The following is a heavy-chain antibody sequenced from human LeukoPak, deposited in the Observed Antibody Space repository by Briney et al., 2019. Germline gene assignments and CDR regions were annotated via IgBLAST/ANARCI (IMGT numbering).Heavy chain of an antibody. CDR3: ARDLLLWFGELSGDSDY. CDR1: GFTFSSYG. Sequence: PGGSLRLSCAASGFTFSSYGMHWVRQAPGKGLEWVADIWYDGSHKYYADSVKGRFTISRDNSKNTLHLQMNSLRDEDTAVYYCARDLLLWFGELSGDSDYWGQGTLVTVSS. CDR2: IWYDGSHK. J-gene: IGHJ4*02. V-gene: IGHV3-33*01. D-gene: IGHD3-10*01.